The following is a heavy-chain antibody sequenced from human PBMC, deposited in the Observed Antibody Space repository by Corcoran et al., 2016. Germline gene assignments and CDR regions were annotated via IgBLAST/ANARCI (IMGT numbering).Heavy chain of an antibody. V-gene: IGHV4-61*01. D-gene: IGHD1-26*01. CDR3: ARVSEGGGSYRKGWFDP. CDR1: GGSVSSGSYY. J-gene: IGHJ5*02. Sequence: QVQLQESGPGLVKPSETLSLTCTVSGGSVSSGSYYWSWIRQPPGKGLEWIGYIYYSGSTNYNPSLKSRVTISVDTSKNQFSLKLSSVTAADTAVYYCARVSEGGGSYRKGWFDPWGQGTLVTVSS. CDR2: IYYSGST.